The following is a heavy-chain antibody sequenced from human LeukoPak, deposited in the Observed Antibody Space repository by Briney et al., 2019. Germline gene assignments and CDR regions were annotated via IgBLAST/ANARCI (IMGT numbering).Heavy chain of an antibody. D-gene: IGHD3-16*01. CDR3: AKASEGWKLYYFDY. J-gene: IGHJ4*02. Sequence: GGSLRLSCAASGLTFSGYDMHWVRQAPGKGLEWVAVVSYDGADKYYADSVKGRFTISRDNSMNTLYLQMDSLRTEDTAVYCCAKASEGWKLYYFDYWGQGTLVTASS. V-gene: IGHV3-30*18. CDR1: GLTFSGYD. CDR2: VSYDGADK.